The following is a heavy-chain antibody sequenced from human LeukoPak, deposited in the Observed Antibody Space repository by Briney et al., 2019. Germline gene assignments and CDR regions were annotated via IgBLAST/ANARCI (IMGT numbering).Heavy chain of an antibody. D-gene: IGHD6-13*01. J-gene: IGHJ4*02. V-gene: IGHV3-30*02. Sequence: GGSLRLSCAASGFAFSSYGIHWVRQAPGKGLEWVAFIRSDGTNKYYAESVKGRFTISRDNSKNTLYLQMNSLRAEDTAVYYCAKDLSSRFFDYWGQGTLVTVSS. CDR1: GFAFSSYG. CDR2: IRSDGTNK. CDR3: AKDLSSRFFDY.